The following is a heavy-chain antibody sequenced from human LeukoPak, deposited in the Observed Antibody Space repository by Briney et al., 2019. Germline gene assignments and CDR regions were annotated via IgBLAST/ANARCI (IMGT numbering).Heavy chain of an antibody. CDR3: AKVLYDSNGHALDY. D-gene: IGHD3-22*01. Sequence: QPGGSLRLSCAASGFIFSSYAMSWVRQAPGQGLEWVANIKQDGSEKYYVDSVKGRFTISRDNSKNTLYLQMNSLRAEDTAVYYCAKVLYDSNGHALDYWGQGTMVTVSS. V-gene: IGHV3-7*03. CDR2: IKQDGSEK. J-gene: IGHJ3*01. CDR1: GFIFSSYA.